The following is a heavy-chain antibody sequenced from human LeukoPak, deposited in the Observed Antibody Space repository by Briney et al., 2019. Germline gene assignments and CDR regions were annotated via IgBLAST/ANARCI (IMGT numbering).Heavy chain of an antibody. J-gene: IGHJ6*03. CDR2: LNSRGNT. V-gene: IGHV4-39*07. D-gene: IGHD6-13*01. CDR3: ARDVWQQLVHGIVGYYYYYMDV. CDR1: GGSISSSSYY. Sequence: SETLSLTCTVSGGSISSSSYYWGWIRQSPGQGLEWIGSLNSRGNTYNNPSLKSRVTISVDRSKNQFSLQLNSVTPEDTAVYYCARDVWQQLVHGIVGYYYYYMDVWGKGTTVTVSS.